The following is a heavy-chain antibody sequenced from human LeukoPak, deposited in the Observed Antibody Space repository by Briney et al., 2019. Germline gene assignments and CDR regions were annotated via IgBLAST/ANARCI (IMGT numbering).Heavy chain of an antibody. CDR3: AKGDSTGYYYHYGYYFDY. CDR1: GFTFSSYW. V-gene: IGHV3-7*01. J-gene: IGHJ4*02. CDR2: IKQDGSEK. Sequence: GGSLRLSCAASGFTFSSYWMSWVRQAPGKGLEWVANIKQDGSEKYYVDSVKGRFTISRDNAKNSLYLQMNSLRAEDTAVYYCAKGDSTGYYYHYGYYFDYWGQGTLVTVSS. D-gene: IGHD3-22*01.